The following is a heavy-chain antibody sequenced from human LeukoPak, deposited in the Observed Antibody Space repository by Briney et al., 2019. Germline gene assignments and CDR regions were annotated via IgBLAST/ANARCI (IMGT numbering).Heavy chain of an antibody. D-gene: IGHD6-19*01. CDR1: GDSSSTFH. Sequence: PSETLSLTCTVSGDSSSTFHWSWIRQPAGKGLEWIGRIYISGSTNYNPSLKSRVTMSLDTSKRQISLKLSSVTAADTAVYYCARLYYGSGRSYYFDYWGQGTLVTVSS. CDR3: ARLYYGSGRSYYFDY. CDR2: IYISGST. V-gene: IGHV4-4*07. J-gene: IGHJ4*02.